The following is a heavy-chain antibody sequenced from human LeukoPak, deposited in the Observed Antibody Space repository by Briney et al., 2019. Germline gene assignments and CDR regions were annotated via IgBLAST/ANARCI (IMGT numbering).Heavy chain of an antibody. CDR3: AKDSEGYCSRTSCYTLNY. CDR1: GFTFSSYG. V-gene: IGHV3-30*02. D-gene: IGHD2-2*02. J-gene: IGHJ4*02. CDR2: IRYDGSNK. Sequence: GGSLRLSCAASGFTFSSYGMHWVRQAPSKGLEWVALIRYDGSNKYYADSVKGRFTISRDNSQNTLYLQMNSLRAEDTAVSYCAKDSEGYCSRTSCYTLNYWGQGTLVTVSS.